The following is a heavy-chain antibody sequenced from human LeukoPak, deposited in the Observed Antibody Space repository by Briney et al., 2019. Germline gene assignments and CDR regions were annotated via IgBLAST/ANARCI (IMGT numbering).Heavy chain of an antibody. CDR3: AREAVGVGALGY. V-gene: IGHV4-30-2*01. J-gene: IGHJ4*02. CDR2: IYHSGST. CDR1: GGSISSGGYS. D-gene: IGHD1-26*01. Sequence: SETLSLTCAVSGGSISSGGYSWSWIRQPPGKGLEWIGYIYHSGSTYYNPSLKSRVTISVDTSKNQFSLKLSSVTAADTAVYYCAREAVGVGALGYWGQGTLVTVSS.